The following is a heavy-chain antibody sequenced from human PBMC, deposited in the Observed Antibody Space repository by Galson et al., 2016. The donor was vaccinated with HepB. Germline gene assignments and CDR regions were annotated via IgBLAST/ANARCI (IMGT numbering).Heavy chain of an antibody. CDR2: ISDDGSSK. CDR1: GFIFRYFS. J-gene: IGHJ6*02. Sequence: SLRLSCAASGFIFRYFSIHWVRPAPGKGLERVTIISDDGSSKYYADSVKGRFTISRVNSKNTVNLQMNSLRAEDTAVYYCAKDRTPGTIATTASRSGVDVWGQGATVSVSS. D-gene: IGHD6-13*01. CDR3: AKDRTPGTIATTASRSGVDV. V-gene: IGHV3-30*04.